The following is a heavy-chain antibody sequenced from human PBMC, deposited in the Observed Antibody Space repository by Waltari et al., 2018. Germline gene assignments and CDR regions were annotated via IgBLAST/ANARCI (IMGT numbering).Heavy chain of an antibody. CDR3: ARGSDHAKTGY. Sequence: QVQLQQWGAGLLKPSETLSLTCGFYGWSFSDYYWNWIRQPPGKGLEWIGEIHPSGIINYNPSLKSRVTMSADTSKNQFSLKLSSVTAADTAVYYCARGSDHAKTGYWGQGILVTVSS. J-gene: IGHJ4*02. CDR1: GWSFSDYY. D-gene: IGHD2-21*02. CDR2: IHPSGII. V-gene: IGHV4-34*01.